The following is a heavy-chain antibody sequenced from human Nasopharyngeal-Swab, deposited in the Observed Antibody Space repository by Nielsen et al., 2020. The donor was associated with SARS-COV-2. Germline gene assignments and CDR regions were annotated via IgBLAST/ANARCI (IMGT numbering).Heavy chain of an antibody. Sequence: SETLSLTCAVSGGSISSSNWWSWVRQPPGKGLEWIGEIYHSGSTNYNPSLKSRVTISVDKSKNQFSLKLSSVTAADTAVYYCARDRALRFLEWLNGVRAFDIWGQGTMSPSLQ. CDR3: ARDRALRFLEWLNGVRAFDI. J-gene: IGHJ3*02. CDR1: GGSISSSNW. V-gene: IGHV4-4*02. CDR2: IYHSGST. D-gene: IGHD3-3*01.